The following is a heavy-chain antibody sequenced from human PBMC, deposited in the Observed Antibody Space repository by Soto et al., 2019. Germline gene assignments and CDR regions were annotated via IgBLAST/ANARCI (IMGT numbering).Heavy chain of an antibody. J-gene: IGHJ4*02. CDR3: ARHMRAVASTLGY. CDR2: IYYNGNA. Sequence: KTSETLSLTCSVSGGSFSNTIYYWAWIRQPPGKGLEWIGSIYYNGNAFYNPSLKSRVTTSVDSSKSQFSLKVTSVTAADTAVYYCARHMRAVASTLGYWGQGALVTVSS. CDR1: GGSFSNTIYY. D-gene: IGHD6-19*01. V-gene: IGHV4-39*01.